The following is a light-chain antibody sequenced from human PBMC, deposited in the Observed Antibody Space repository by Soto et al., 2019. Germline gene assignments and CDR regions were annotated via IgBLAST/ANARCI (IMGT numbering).Light chain of an antibody. CDR3: QQYDNWPPWT. CDR1: QSVGDK. V-gene: IGKV3D-15*01. Sequence: EVVMTQSPGTLSVSPGERATLSCRASQSVGDKLAWYQQKPGQAPRLLIYAASSRPTGIPARFSGSGSGTEFTLTISSLRSQDFAVYYCQQYDNWPPWTVGQGTKVEIK. CDR2: AAS. J-gene: IGKJ1*01.